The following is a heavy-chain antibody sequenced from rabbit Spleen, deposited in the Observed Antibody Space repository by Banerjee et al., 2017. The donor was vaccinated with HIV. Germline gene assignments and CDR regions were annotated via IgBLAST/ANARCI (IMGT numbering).Heavy chain of an antibody. J-gene: IGHJ6*01. CDR1: GIDFSSGYD. Sequence: QSLEESGGGLVTPGASLTLTCKASGIDFSSGYDMCWVRQAPGKGLEWIACIYVGNSGSAYYASWAKGRFTISKTSSTTVTLQVTRLTAADTATYFCARDTSSSFSSYGMDLWGPGTLVTVS. V-gene: IGHV1S40*01. D-gene: IGHD1-1*01. CDR2: IYVGNSGSA. CDR3: ARDTSSSFSSYGMDL.